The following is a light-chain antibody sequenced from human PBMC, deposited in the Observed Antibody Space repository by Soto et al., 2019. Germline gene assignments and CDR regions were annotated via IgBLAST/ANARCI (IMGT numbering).Light chain of an antibody. Sequence: QSALTQPPSASGSPGQSVTISCTGTSSDVGNYNYVSWYQQHPGKAPKLMIYEVTKRTSGVPDRFSGSKSGNTASLTVSGPQAEDEAEYYCTSYAAGKNVVFGGGTKLTVL. V-gene: IGLV2-8*01. CDR3: TSYAAGKNVV. CDR2: EVT. J-gene: IGLJ2*01. CDR1: SSDVGNYNY.